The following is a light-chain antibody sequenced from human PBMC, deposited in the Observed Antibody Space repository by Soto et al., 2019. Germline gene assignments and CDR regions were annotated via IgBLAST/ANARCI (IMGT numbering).Light chain of an antibody. CDR2: ATS. CDR3: QKYNSAPLT. Sequence: DVQMTQSPSSLSAFVGDRVTITCRASQGIAPYLAWFQQKPGKVPKLLIYATSTLQSGVPSRFSGSGSGTDFTLTISSLQPEDVATYYCQKYNSAPLTFGGGTKAEIK. J-gene: IGKJ4*01. CDR1: QGIAPY. V-gene: IGKV1-27*01.